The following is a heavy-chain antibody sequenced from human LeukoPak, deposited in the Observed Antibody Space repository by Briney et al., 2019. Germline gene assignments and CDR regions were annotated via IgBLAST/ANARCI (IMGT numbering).Heavy chain of an antibody. CDR2: INCNGGST. CDR3: ASTIFGGFDP. CDR1: GFTFDDYG. V-gene: IGHV3-20*04. J-gene: IGHJ5*02. D-gene: IGHD3-3*01. Sequence: GGSLRLSCAASGFTFDDYGMHWVRQAPGKGLEWVSGINCNGGSTGYADSVKGRFTISRDNAKNSLYLQMNSLRAEDTALYYCASTIFGGFDPWGQGTLVTVSS.